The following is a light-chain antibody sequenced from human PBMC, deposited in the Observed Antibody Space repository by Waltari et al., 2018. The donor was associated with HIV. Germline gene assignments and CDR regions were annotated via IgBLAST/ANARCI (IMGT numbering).Light chain of an antibody. Sequence: EIVLSQSPGTLSLSPGERATLSCRASQSVRSSYVAWYQQKPGPVPRLLIYGASSRATDIGERFGCSGAGTEFTLTISRLAPSDVAVYYCQQYSSSPWTFGQGTKVEIK. J-gene: IGKJ1*01. CDR3: QQYSSSPWT. CDR2: GAS. V-gene: IGKV3-20*01. CDR1: QSVRSSY.